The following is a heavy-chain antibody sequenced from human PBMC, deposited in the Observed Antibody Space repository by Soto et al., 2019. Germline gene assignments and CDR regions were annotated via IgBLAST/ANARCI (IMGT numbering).Heavy chain of an antibody. CDR3: ARDDHIVVVPTSLGAMDV. V-gene: IGHV4-4*02. D-gene: IGHD2-2*01. J-gene: IGHJ6*02. Sequence: SETLSLTCAVYGGSISSNKWLSWVRQPPGKGLEWIGEIYHSGSTNYNPSLKSRVTISLDKSKNQFSLKLTSVTAADSAVYYCARDDHIVVVPTSLGAMDVWGQGTTVTVSS. CDR2: IYHSGST. CDR1: GGSISSNKW.